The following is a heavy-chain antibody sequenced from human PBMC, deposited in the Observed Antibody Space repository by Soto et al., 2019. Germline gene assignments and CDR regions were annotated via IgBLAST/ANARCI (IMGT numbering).Heavy chain of an antibody. V-gene: IGHV3-23*01. Sequence: AGGSLRLSCAASGFTFSSYAMSWVRQAPGKGLEWVSAISGSGGSTYYADSVKGRFTISRDNSKNTLYLQMNSLRAEDTAVYYCAKDGYSYGLRNWFDPWGQGTLVTVSS. CDR1: GFTFSSYA. CDR2: ISGSGGST. CDR3: AKDGYSYGLRNWFDP. D-gene: IGHD5-18*01. J-gene: IGHJ5*02.